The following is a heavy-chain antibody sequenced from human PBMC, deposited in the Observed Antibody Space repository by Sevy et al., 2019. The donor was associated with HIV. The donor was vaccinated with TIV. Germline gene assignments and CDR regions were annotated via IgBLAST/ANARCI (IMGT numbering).Heavy chain of an antibody. Sequence: SETLSLTCTVSGGSISSSSYYWGWIRQPPGKGLEWIGSIYYRGSTYYNPSLKSRVTISVDTSKNQFSLKLSSVTAADTAVYYCASASYDSSGRGAFDIWGQGTMVTVSS. CDR1: GGSISSSSYY. CDR2: IYYRGST. J-gene: IGHJ3*02. V-gene: IGHV4-39*01. D-gene: IGHD3-22*01. CDR3: ASASYDSSGRGAFDI.